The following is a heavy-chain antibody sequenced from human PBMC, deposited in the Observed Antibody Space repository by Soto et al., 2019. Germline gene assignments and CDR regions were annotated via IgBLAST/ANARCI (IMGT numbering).Heavy chain of an antibody. CDR3: ARGPPYYDFWSGYYGPFDY. D-gene: IGHD3-3*01. J-gene: IGHJ4*02. V-gene: IGHV1-8*01. CDR2: MNPNSGNT. CDR1: GYTFTSYD. Sequence: ASVKVSCKASGYTFTSYDINWVRQATGQGLEWMGWMNPNSGNTGYAQKFQGRVTMTRNTSISTAYMGLSSLRSEDTAVYYCARGPPYYDFWSGYYGPFDYWGQGTLVTGSS.